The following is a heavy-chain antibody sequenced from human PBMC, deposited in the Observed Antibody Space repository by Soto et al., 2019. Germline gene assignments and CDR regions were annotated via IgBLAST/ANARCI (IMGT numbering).Heavy chain of an antibody. CDR2: IDPSGGAT. Sequence: QVQLVQSGAEVKKPGASVMVSCRASGYTFTSHYMHWVPQAPGQGLEWMGMIDPSGGATTYAQKFQGRVTTTRDTSTPTLYTELSSLSPEDTAVHSCSRGLWQWLFDYWGQGTLVTVSS. CDR1: GYTFTSHY. V-gene: IGHV1-46*03. J-gene: IGHJ4*02. CDR3: SRGLWQWLFDY. D-gene: IGHD6-19*01.